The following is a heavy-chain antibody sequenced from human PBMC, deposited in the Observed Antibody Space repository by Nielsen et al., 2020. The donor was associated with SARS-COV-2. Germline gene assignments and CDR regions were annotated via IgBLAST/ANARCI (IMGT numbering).Heavy chain of an antibody. D-gene: IGHD3-9*01. CDR1: GFTFSSYS. Sequence: GESLKISCAASGFTFSSYSMNWVRQAPGKGLEWVSSISSSSSYIYYADSVKGRFTISRDNSKNTLYLQMNSLRAEDTAVYYCAKDNGGVDILTGYQDYWGQGTLVTVSS. J-gene: IGHJ4*02. CDR3: AKDNGGVDILTGYQDY. CDR2: ISSSSSYI. V-gene: IGHV3-21*01.